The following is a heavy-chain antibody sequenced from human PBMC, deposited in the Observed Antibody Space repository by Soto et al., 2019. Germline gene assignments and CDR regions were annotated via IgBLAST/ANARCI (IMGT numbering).Heavy chain of an antibody. Sequence: QVQLQESGPGLLKPSQTLSLTCSVSGASITTGDYYWRWIRQSPGRGLEWIAYVFYNGNTYYNPSLENRFSISLDTSKSQFSLKLLSVTAADTAVYYCAKYQGLINVFDVWGQGTMVTVSS. D-gene: IGHD3-10*01. CDR1: GASITTGDYY. J-gene: IGHJ3*01. CDR2: VFYNGNT. CDR3: AKYQGLINVFDV. V-gene: IGHV4-30-4*01.